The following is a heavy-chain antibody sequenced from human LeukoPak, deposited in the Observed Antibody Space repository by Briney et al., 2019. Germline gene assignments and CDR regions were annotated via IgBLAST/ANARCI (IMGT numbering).Heavy chain of an antibody. CDR2: ISYDGSNK. V-gene: IGHV3-30*04. D-gene: IGHD3-3*01. Sequence: TGGSLRLSCAASGFTFSSYAMHWVRQAPGKGLEWVAVISYDGSNKYYADSVKGRFTISRDNSKNTLYLQMNSLKTEDTAVDYCARDPVLRSNYYYMDVWGKGTTVTVSS. CDR3: ARDPVLRSNYYYMDV. CDR1: GFTFSSYA. J-gene: IGHJ6*03.